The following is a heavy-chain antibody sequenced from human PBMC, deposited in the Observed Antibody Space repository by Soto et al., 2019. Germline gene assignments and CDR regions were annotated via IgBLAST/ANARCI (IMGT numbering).Heavy chain of an antibody. CDR3: AKALVVPAALINYYYYYGMDV. D-gene: IGHD2-2*01. Sequence: QVQLVESGGGVVQPGRSLRLSCAASGFTFSSYGMHWVRQAPGKGLEWVAVISYDGSNKYYADSVKGRFTISRDNSKNKLYLQMNSLRAEDTAVYYCAKALVVPAALINYYYYYGMDVWGQGTTVTVSS. CDR2: ISYDGSNK. V-gene: IGHV3-30*18. CDR1: GFTFSSYG. J-gene: IGHJ6*02.